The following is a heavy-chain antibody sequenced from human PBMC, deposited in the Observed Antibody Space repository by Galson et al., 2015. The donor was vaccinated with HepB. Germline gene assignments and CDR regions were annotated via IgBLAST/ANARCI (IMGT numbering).Heavy chain of an antibody. V-gene: IGHV3-23*01. CDR1: GFIFSKFD. Sequence: SLRLSCAASGFIFSKFDMNWVRQAPGKGLEWVSVISGSGYSRFYADSVKGRFSISRDNSKNILHLQMNRLREEDTVVYYCAKRIGVAAAGLDSWGQGTLVTVSS. CDR3: AKRIGVAAAGLDS. J-gene: IGHJ4*02. D-gene: IGHD6-13*01. CDR2: ISGSGYSR.